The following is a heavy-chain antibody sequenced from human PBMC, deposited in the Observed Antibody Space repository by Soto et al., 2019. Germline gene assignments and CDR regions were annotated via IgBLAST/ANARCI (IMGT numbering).Heavy chain of an antibody. J-gene: IGHJ3*02. CDR1: GFTFDDYG. CDR2: INWNGGST. D-gene: IGHD2-21*02. CDR3: ARTEEGLGAFDI. V-gene: IGHV3-20*01. Sequence: SCAASGFTFDDYGMSWVRQAPGKGLEWVSGINWNGGSTGYADSVKGRFTISRDNAKNSLYLQMNSLRAEDTALYHCARTEEGLGAFDIWGQGTMVTVSS.